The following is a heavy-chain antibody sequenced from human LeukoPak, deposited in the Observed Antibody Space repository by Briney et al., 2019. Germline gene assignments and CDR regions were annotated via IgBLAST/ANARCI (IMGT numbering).Heavy chain of an antibody. CDR2: IRPGDFHT. Sequence: GESLKISCETSGYTFPSYWIAWVRQMPGKGLEWMGIIRPGDFHTRYSPSFQGQVTISADKSINTAYLQWSSLKASDTAMYYCASVHSSGWRTFDYWGQGTLVTVSS. V-gene: IGHV5-51*01. D-gene: IGHD6-19*01. J-gene: IGHJ4*02. CDR3: ASVHSSGWRTFDY. CDR1: GYTFPSYW.